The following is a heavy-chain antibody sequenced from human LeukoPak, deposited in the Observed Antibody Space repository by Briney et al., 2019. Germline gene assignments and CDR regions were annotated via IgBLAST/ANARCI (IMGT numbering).Heavy chain of an antibody. CDR1: GFTFSSFA. D-gene: IGHD3-10*01. CDR2: VSGSGSNT. V-gene: IGHV3-23*01. Sequence: GGSLRLSCAASGFTFSSFAMTWVRQAPGKGLEWVSGVSGSGSNTYYADSAKGRFTISRDNSKNTLYLQMNSLRAEDTAVYYCANTLWFGDPITDYWGQGTLVTVSS. J-gene: IGHJ4*02. CDR3: ANTLWFGDPITDY.